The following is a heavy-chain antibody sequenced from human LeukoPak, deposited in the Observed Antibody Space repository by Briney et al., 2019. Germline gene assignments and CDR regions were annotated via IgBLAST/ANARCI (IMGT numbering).Heavy chain of an antibody. V-gene: IGHV3-23*01. Sequence: GGSLRLSCAASGFTFNIYAMSWVRQAPGKGLGWVSGIIATGGTTYYADSVKGRFTLSRDNSKNTVYLQMNSLRADDTAVYYCVKNPHTMMVVAIDYWGQGTLVTVSS. D-gene: IGHD3-22*01. J-gene: IGHJ4*02. CDR2: IIATGGTT. CDR3: VKNPHTMMVVAIDY. CDR1: GFTFNIYA.